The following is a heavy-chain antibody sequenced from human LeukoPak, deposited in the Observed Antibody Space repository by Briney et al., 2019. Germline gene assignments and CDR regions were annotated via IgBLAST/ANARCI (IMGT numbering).Heavy chain of an antibody. Sequence: GGSLRLSCAASGFTFSTYSMNWVRQAPGKGLEWVSSISGGSGYIYYADSVKGRFTVSRDNAKNSLYLQMNSLRAEDTAVYYCARAYYGDCLDYWGQGTLVTVSS. CDR1: GFTFSTYS. V-gene: IGHV3-21*01. CDR2: ISGGSGYI. J-gene: IGHJ4*02. CDR3: ARAYYGDCLDY. D-gene: IGHD4-17*01.